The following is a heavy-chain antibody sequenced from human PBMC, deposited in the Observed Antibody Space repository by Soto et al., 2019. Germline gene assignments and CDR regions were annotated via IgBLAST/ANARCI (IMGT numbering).Heavy chain of an antibody. CDR3: ARERMGAVAGKNWFDP. V-gene: IGHV1-2*02. D-gene: IGHD6-19*01. J-gene: IGHJ5*02. CDR2: INPNSGGT. Sequence: ASVKVSCKASGYTFTGYYMHWVRQAPGQGLEWMGWINPNSGGTNYAQKFQGRVTMTRDTSISTAYMELSRLRSDDTAVYYCARERMGAVAGKNWFDPWGQGTLVTVSS. CDR1: GYTFTGYY.